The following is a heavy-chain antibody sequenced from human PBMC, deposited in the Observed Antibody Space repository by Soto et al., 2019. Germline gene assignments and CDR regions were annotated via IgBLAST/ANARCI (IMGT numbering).Heavy chain of an antibody. J-gene: IGHJ4*02. V-gene: IGHV1-3*01. D-gene: IGHD1-26*01. CDR1: GYTFTSYA. CDR3: ARWVGATGDFDY. Sequence: QVQLVQSGAEVKKPGASVKVSCKASGYTFTSYAMHWVRQAPGQRLEWMGWSNAGNGNTKYSQKFQGRVTITRDTSASTAYMELSSLRSEDTAVYYCARWVGATGDFDYWGQGALVTVSS. CDR2: SNAGNGNT.